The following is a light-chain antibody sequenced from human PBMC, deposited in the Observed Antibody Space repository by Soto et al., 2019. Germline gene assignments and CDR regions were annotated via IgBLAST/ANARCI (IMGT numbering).Light chain of an antibody. Sequence: QSALTQPASVSGSPGQSITISCTGTSSDVGGYNYVSWYQHHPGKAPKLMIYEVSYRPSGVSNRFSGSKSGNTASLTISGLQAEDEADYYCSSYTSSATYVFGTGTKVTV. CDR3: SSYTSSATYV. V-gene: IGLV2-14*01. CDR2: EVS. CDR1: SSDVGGYNY. J-gene: IGLJ1*01.